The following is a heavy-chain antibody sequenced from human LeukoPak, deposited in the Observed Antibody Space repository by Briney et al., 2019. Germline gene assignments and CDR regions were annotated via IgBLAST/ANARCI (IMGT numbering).Heavy chain of an antibody. CDR2: ILNDGSQE. J-gene: IGHJ3*02. Sequence: GRSLRHSCAASGFTFISYGMHWVRQAPGKGLEWVAVILNDGSQEKYADSVKGRFTISRDNSKNTLFLQMNSLRAEDTAVYYCARDHALGDNALDIWGQGTMLTVSS. V-gene: IGHV3-33*01. CDR1: GFTFISYG. CDR3: ARDHALGDNALDI. D-gene: IGHD3-16*01.